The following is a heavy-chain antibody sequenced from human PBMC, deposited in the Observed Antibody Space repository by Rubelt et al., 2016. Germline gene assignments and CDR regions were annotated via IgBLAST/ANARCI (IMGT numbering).Heavy chain of an antibody. CDR2: ISYDGSNK. CDR1: GGSISSSN. CDR3: ARHSGYDWDY. J-gene: IGHJ4*02. D-gene: IGHD5-12*01. Sequence: QVQLQESGPGLVKPSGTLSLTCAVSGGSISSSNWWSWVRQPPGKGLEWVAVISYDGSNKYYADSVKGRFTISRDNSKNTLYLQMNSLRAEDTAVYYCARHSGYDWDYWGQGTLVTVSS. V-gene: IGHV3-30*03.